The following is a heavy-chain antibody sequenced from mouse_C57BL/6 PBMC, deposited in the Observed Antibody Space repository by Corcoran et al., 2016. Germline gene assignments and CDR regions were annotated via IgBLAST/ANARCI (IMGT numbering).Heavy chain of an antibody. CDR3: ARGYFDV. CDR2: IYPGDGDT. CDR1: GYAFSSNG. Sequence: QVQLQQSGAELVKPGASVKISCKASGYAFSSNGKNWVKQRPGKGLEWIGQIYPGDGDTNYNGKFKGKATLTADKSSSTPYMQLSSLTSEDSAVYFCARGYFDVWGTGTTVTVSS. V-gene: IGHV1-80*01. J-gene: IGHJ1*03.